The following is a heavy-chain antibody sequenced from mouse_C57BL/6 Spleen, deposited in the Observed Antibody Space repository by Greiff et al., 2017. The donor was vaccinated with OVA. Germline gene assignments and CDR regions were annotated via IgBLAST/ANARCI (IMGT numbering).Heavy chain of an antibody. V-gene: IGHV1-19*01. CDR2: INPYNGGT. CDR1: GYTFTDYY. J-gene: IGHJ4*01. CDR3: ARNDDPYAMDY. Sequence: EVQLQQSGPVLVKPGASVKMSCKASGYTFTDYYMNWVKQSHGKSLEWIGVINPYNGGTSYNQKFKGKATLTVDKSSSTAYMELNSLTSEDSAVYYCARNDDPYAMDYWGQGTSVTVSS. D-gene: IGHD2-12*01.